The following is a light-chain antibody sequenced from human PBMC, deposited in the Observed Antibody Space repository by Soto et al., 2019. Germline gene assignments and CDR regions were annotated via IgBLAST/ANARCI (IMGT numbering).Light chain of an antibody. CDR2: RNN. V-gene: IGLV1-47*01. CDR3: ASWDDSLNGPV. CDR1: SSNIGNNY. J-gene: IGLJ3*02. Sequence: QLVLTQPPSASVTPGQWVTISCSGSSSNIGNNYVFWYQQFPGMAPKLLIYRNNQRPSGVPDRFSGSKSGTSASLAIAGLRSEDESDYYCASWDDSLNGPVFGGGTKVTVL.